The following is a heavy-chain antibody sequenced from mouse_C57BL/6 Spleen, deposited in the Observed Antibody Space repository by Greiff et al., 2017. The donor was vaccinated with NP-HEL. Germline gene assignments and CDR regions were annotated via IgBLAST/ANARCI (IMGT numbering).Heavy chain of an antibody. CDR2: ISYDGSN. Sequence: EVQLQQSGPGLVKPSQSLSLTCSITGYSITSGYYWNWIRQFPGNKLEWMGYISYDGSNNYNPSLKNRISITRDTSKNQFFLKLNSVTTEDTATYYCARIDYGNYVDFDVWGTGTTVTVSS. CDR1: GYSITSGYY. D-gene: IGHD2-1*01. CDR3: ARIDYGNYVDFDV. V-gene: IGHV3-6*01. J-gene: IGHJ1*03.